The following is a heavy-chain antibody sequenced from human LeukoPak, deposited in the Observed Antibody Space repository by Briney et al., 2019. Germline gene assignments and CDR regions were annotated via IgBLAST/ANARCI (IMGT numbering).Heavy chain of an antibody. D-gene: IGHD6-19*01. CDR3: AKAPFGYSSGWYFLY. J-gene: IGHJ4*02. CDR2: ISGSGGST. V-gene: IGHV3-23*01. Sequence: HAGGSLRLSCAASGFTFSSYAMSWVRQAPGKGLEWASAISGSGGSTYYADSVKGRFTISRDNSKNTLYLQMNSLRAEDTAVYYCAKAPFGYSSGWYFLYWGQGTLVTVSS. CDR1: GFTFSSYA.